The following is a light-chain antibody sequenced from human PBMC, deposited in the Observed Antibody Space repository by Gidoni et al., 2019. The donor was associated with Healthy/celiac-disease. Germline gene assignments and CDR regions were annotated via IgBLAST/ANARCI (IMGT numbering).Light chain of an antibody. CDR2: GAS. V-gene: IGKV3-15*01. CDR1: QSVSSN. CDR3: QQYNNWPPLT. Sequence: EIVMTQSPATLSVSPGERATLSCRASQSVSSNLAWYQQKPGQAPRLLIYGASTRATGIPARFSGSGSGTEFTLTISSLQSEDFAVYYCQQYNNWPPLTFGGGNKGENK. J-gene: IGKJ4*01.